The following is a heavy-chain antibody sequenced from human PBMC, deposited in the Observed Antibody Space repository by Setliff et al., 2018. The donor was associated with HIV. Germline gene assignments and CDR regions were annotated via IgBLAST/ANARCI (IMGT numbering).Heavy chain of an antibody. J-gene: IGHJ3*02. CDR1: GYFFNNYG. CDR3: ARAGGFCNAATCLRGYDAFDI. D-gene: IGHD2-15*01. Sequence: ASVKVSCKASGYFFNNYGIAWVRQAPGQGLEWMGWISGFNGNTNYAQILQGRVTVTTDTSTSTAYMELRSLRSDDTAVYYCARAGGFCNAATCLRGYDAFDIWGQGTTGTVS. V-gene: IGHV1-18*01. CDR2: ISGFNGNT.